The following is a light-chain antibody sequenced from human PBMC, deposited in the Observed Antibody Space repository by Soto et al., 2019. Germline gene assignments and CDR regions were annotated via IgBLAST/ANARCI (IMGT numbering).Light chain of an antibody. J-gene: IGKJ1*01. CDR1: QSVSSY. CDR3: QQRSNWRMT. CDR2: DAS. Sequence: EIVLTQSPATLSLSPGERATLSCRASQSVSSYLAWYQQKPGQAPRLLIYDASNRATGIPARFSGSGSGTDFNLTISSLEPEDFAVYYCQQRSNWRMTFGQGTKVEIK. V-gene: IGKV3-11*01.